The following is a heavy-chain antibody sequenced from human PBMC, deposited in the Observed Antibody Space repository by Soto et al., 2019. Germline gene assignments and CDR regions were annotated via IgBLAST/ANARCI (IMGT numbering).Heavy chain of an antibody. Sequence: QVQLQESGPGLVKPSQTLSLTCTVSGGSISSGGYYWSWIRQHPGKGLEWIGYIYYSGTTYYNPSLKSRVIISVDTSKNQFSLKLSSVTAADTAVYYCARDGSGSSNLQYWGQGILVTVSS. CDR3: ARDGSGSSNLQY. J-gene: IGHJ4*02. V-gene: IGHV4-31*03. D-gene: IGHD3-10*01. CDR2: IYYSGTT. CDR1: GGSISSGGYY.